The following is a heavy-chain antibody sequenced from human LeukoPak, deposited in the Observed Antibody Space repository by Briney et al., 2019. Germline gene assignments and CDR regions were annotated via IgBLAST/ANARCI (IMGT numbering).Heavy chain of an antibody. CDR2: ISSDKSYI. CDR1: GFTFSDYT. J-gene: IGHJ6*02. CDR3: ARDTCYAANPGLVGNETGCYYNGMDV. V-gene: IGHV3-21*01. Sequence: PGGSLRLSCASSGFTFSDYTMIWVRQAPGKGLEWVSSISSDKSYIYYADSVKRRFTISRDNARNSLNLQMTGLRADDTAVYYCARDTCYAANPGLVGNETGCYYNGMDVWGQGTTVTVSS. D-gene: IGHD2-2*01.